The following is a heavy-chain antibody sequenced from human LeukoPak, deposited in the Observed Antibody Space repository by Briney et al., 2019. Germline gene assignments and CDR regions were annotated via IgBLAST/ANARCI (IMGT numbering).Heavy chain of an antibody. V-gene: IGHV3-15*01. CDR3: TTDPFYSGSYLPIDY. J-gene: IGHJ4*02. CDR1: GFTFSNAW. D-gene: IGHD1-26*01. CDR2: IKSKTDGGTT. Sequence: PGGSLRLSCAASGFTFSNAWMSWVRQAPGRGLEWVGRIKSKTDGGTTDYAAPVKGRFTISRDDSKNTLYLQMNSLKTEDTAVYYCTTDPFYSGSYLPIDYWGQGTLVTVSS.